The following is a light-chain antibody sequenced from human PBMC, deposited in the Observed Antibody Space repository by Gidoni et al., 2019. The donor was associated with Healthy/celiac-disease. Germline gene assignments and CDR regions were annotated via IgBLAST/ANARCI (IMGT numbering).Light chain of an antibody. CDR3: QQYANGALT. Sequence: DIQMTQSPSSLSASVGDRVTITCQASHDISNYLNWYQQKPGKAPKLLIYDASNLETGVPSRFSGSGSGTDFTFTICSLQPADIATYYCQQYANGALTFGGGTKVEIK. CDR1: HDISNY. CDR2: DAS. V-gene: IGKV1-33*01. J-gene: IGKJ4*01.